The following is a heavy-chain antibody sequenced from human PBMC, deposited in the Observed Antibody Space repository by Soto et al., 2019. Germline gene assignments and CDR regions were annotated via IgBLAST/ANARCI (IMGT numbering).Heavy chain of an antibody. CDR3: ARVKNYYDRSGPFDY. CDR1: GYTFSGFF. Sequence: ASVKVSCKASGYTFSGFFLHWVRQAPGLGLEWMGWINPNSGDTNYAQKFQGRVTMTRDTSISTAYMDLSRLSSDDTAVYYCARVKNYYDRSGPFDYWGQGTLVTVPS. V-gene: IGHV1-2*02. CDR2: INPNSGDT. J-gene: IGHJ4*02. D-gene: IGHD3-22*01.